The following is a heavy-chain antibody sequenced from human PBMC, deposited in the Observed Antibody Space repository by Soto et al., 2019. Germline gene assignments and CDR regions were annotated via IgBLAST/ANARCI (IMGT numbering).Heavy chain of an antibody. CDR2: INHSGST. CDR3: ARVYSSSWKYNWFDP. Sequence: PSDSLSQTSGNSGRTFSDFSWSRMRQPPGVGLEWIGEINHSGSTNYNPSLKSRVTISVDTSKNQFSLKLSSVTAADTAVYYCARVYSSSWKYNWFDPWGQGTPVPVSS. D-gene: IGHD6-13*01. V-gene: IGHV4-34*01. J-gene: IGHJ5*02. CDR1: GRTFSDFS.